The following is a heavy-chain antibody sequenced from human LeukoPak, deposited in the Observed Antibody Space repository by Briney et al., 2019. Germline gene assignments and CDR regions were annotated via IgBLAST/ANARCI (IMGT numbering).Heavy chain of an antibody. J-gene: IGHJ4*02. CDR3: ARGGTRYDRRFVFDY. V-gene: IGHV3-48*03. CDR2: IDTSGTTT. CDR1: GFTFSIYE. D-gene: IGHD3-10*01. Sequence: GGSLRLSCAAYGFTFSIYEMNWVRQAPGKGLEWISYIDTSGTTTYYADSVRGRFTISRDNSKNTLYLQMNSLRAEDTAVYYCARGGTRYDRRFVFDYWGQGVLVTVSS.